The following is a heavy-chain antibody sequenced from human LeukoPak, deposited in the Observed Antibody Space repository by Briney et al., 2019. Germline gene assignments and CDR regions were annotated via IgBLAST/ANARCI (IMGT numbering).Heavy chain of an antibody. D-gene: IGHD1-26*01. CDR2: VDPEDGET. CDR1: GYTFTDYY. J-gene: IGHJ4*02. CDR3: ATGAYSGSLDY. V-gene: IGHV1-69-2*01. Sequence: GASVKISCKVSGYTFTDYYMHWVQQAPGKGLEWMGLVDPEDGETIYAEKFQGRVTITADTSTDTAYVELSSLRSEDTAVYYCATGAYSGSLDYWGQGTLVTVSS.